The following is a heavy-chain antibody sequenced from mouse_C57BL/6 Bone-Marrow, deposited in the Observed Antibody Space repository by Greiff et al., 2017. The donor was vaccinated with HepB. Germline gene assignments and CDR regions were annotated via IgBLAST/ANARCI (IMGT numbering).Heavy chain of an antibody. V-gene: IGHV1-80*01. CDR1: GYAFSSYW. J-gene: IGHJ1*03. CDR3: ARWGLRPHWYFDV. CDR2: IYPGDGDT. D-gene: IGHD2-4*01. Sequence: QVQLQQSGAELVKPGASVKISCKASGYAFSSYWMNWVKQRPGKGLEWIGQIYPGDGDTNYNGKFKGKATLTADKSSSTAYMQLSSLTSEDSAVYFCARWGLRPHWYFDVWGTGTTVTVSS.